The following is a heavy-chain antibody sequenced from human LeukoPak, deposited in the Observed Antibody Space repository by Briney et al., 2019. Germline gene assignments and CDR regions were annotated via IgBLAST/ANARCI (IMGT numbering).Heavy chain of an antibody. CDR1: GGSISSGSYS. CDR2: IYHSGST. D-gene: IGHD1-26*01. V-gene: IGHV4-30-2*01. CDR3: ASLSESVGWNYYYGMDV. J-gene: IGHJ6*02. Sequence: PSQTLSLTCAVSGGSISSGSYSWSWIRQPPGKGLEWIGEIYHSGSTNYNPSLKSRVTISFDTSKKYFSLRLTSVTAADTAVYYCASLSESVGWNYYYGMDVWGQGTTVTVSS.